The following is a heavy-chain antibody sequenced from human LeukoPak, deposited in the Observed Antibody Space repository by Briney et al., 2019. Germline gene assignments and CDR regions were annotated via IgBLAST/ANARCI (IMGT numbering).Heavy chain of an antibody. CDR3: ARATPPYYYMDV. V-gene: IGHV1-46*01. Sequence: ASVKVSCKASGYTFTSYYMHWVRQAPGHGLEWMGIINPSGGSTSYAQKFQGRVTITADESTSTAYMELSSLRSEDTAVYYCARATPPYYYMDVWGKGTTVTVSS. CDR1: GYTFTSYY. J-gene: IGHJ6*03. CDR2: INPSGGST.